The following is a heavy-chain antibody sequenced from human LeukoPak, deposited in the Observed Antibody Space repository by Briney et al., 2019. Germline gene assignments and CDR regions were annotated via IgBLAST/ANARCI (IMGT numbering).Heavy chain of an antibody. J-gene: IGHJ4*02. D-gene: IGHD3-10*01. CDR1: GCRFTRYW. CDR3: ARHAFGEPNQLDY. Sequence: GEALEISLKGSGCRFTRYWIRWVRQMPGKGVGWRGRIDPSDSYTNYSPSFQGHVTISAYKSISTAYLQWSSLKASDTAMYYCARHAFGEPNQLDYWGQGTLVTVSS. V-gene: IGHV5-10-1*01. CDR2: IDPSDSYT.